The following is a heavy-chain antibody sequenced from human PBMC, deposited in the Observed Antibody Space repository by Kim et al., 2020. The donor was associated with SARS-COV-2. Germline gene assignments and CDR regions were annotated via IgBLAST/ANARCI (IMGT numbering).Heavy chain of an antibody. Sequence: SETLSLTCTVSGGSIRSSGYYLGRIRQPPGNGLEWIGSVYYTGSTYYNPSLKSRVTISLDKSKNQFSLKLSSLNAADNAVYYCARHFRGTALRFLVLFQFDYWVQGTLLTVSS. J-gene: IGHJ4*02. CDR2: VYYTGST. V-gene: IGHV4-39*01. D-gene: IGHD3-3*01. CDR3: ARHFRGTALRFLVLFQFDY. CDR1: GGSIRSSGYY.